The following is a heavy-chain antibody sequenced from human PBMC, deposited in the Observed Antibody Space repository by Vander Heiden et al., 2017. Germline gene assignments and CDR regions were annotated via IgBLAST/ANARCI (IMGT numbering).Heavy chain of an antibody. D-gene: IGHD3-16*01. CDR3: GYDRHYGMDV. V-gene: IGHV1-2*06. CDR1: GDSFTGYY. CDR2: INPKSGDI. J-gene: IGHJ6*02. Sequence: QVQLVQSGAEVKKPGAAVKVSCTASGDSFTGYYMHWVRQAPRQGLEWMGRINPKSGDIYYAQEFQGRVTMTSDRSISTAYMELTSLRSDDTATYYCGYDRHYGMDVWGQGTTVSVS.